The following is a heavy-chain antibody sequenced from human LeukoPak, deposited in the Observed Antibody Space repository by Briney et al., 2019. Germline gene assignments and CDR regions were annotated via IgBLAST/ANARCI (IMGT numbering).Heavy chain of an antibody. Sequence: SETLSLTCAVSGGSISSNNWWSWVRQPPGKGLEWIADIYHSGSTNYSPSLKSRVTISVDKSKNQFFLRLNSVTAADTAVYYCGRLMAGLDWGQGTLVTVSS. J-gene: IGHJ4*02. D-gene: IGHD6-19*01. CDR1: GGSISSNNW. CDR3: GRLMAGLD. V-gene: IGHV4-4*02. CDR2: IYHSGST.